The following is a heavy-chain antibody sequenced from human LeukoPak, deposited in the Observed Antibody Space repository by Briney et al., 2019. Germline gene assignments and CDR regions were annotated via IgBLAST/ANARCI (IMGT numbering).Heavy chain of an antibody. CDR2: VYRDEST. D-gene: IGHD2/OR15-2a*01. CDR1: GFIVSTYY. J-gene: IGHJ3*02. CDR3: ARGGPGVTTTYYAFDI. Sequence: GGSLRLSCEVSGFIVSTYYMSWVRQAPGKGLEWVSVVYRDESTYYADSVKGRLTISRDNSKNTLYLQMNSLRPDDTAVYYCARGGPGVTTTYYAFDIWGQGTMVTVSS. V-gene: IGHV3-53*01.